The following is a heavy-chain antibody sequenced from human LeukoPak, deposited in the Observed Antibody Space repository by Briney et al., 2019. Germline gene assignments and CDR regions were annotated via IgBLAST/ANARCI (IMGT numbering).Heavy chain of an antibody. J-gene: IGHJ4*02. V-gene: IGHV3-33*06. D-gene: IGHD3-3*01. Sequence: GRSLRLSCVASGYTFSDHGMHWVSQAPGKGLEWVTMIWSTGTTGFYADSVKGRFTIPRDNSKNTLYLQMNSLRAEDTAVYYCAKDRAAFGVVTDYWGQGTLVTVSS. CDR3: AKDRAAFGVVTDY. CDR1: GYTFSDHG. CDR2: IWSTGTTG.